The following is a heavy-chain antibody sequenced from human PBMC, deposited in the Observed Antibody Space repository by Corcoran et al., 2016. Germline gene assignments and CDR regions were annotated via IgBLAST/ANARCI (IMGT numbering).Heavy chain of an antibody. CDR1: GGSISSGGYY. CDR2: IYYSGST. V-gene: IGHV4-31*03. J-gene: IGHJ4*02. CDR3: ARSGMVRGAPDY. D-gene: IGHD3-10*01. Sequence: QVQLQESGPGLVKPSQTLSLTCTVSGGSISSGGYYWSWIRQHPGKGLEWIGYIYYSGSTYYNPSLKSRVTISVDTSKNQFSLKLSSVTAADTAVDYCARSGMVRGAPDYWGQGTLVTVSS.